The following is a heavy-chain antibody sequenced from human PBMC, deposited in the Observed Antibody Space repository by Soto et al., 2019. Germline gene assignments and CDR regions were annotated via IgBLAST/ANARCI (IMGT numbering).Heavy chain of an antibody. Sequence: PGGALRLSCAASGFTFSSYSMNWVRQAPGKGLEWVSSISSSSSYIYYADSVKGRFTISRDNAKNSLYLQMNSLRAEDTAVYYCASIWFGDLGDYYYGMDVWGQGTTVTVSS. V-gene: IGHV3-21*01. CDR1: GFTFSSYS. CDR3: ASIWFGDLGDYYYGMDV. CDR2: ISSSSSYI. D-gene: IGHD3-10*01. J-gene: IGHJ6*02.